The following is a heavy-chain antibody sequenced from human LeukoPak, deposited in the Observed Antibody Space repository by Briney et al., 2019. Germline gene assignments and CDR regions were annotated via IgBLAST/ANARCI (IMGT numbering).Heavy chain of an antibody. V-gene: IGHV3-23*01. CDR2: ISGSGGST. Sequence: QPGGSLRLSCAASGFTFTNYWMTWVRQAPGKGLEWVSAISGSGGSTYYADSVKGRFTISRDNSKNTLYLQMNSLRAEDTSVYYCAKISGSYRIFDYWGQGTLVTVSS. J-gene: IGHJ4*02. D-gene: IGHD1-26*01. CDR3: AKISGSYRIFDY. CDR1: GFTFTNYW.